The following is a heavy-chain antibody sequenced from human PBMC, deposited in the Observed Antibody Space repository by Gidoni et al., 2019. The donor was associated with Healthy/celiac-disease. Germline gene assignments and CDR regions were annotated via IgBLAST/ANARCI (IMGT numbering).Heavy chain of an antibody. Sequence: QVQLVQFGAEVKKLGASVKVSCKVSGTTLTELSMHWVRQVPAKGLEWMGGFAPEDGETIYAQKFQGRVTMNEDTSTDTAYMELSSLRSEDTAVYYCSTATYGSYFDYWGQGTLVTVSS. J-gene: IGHJ4*02. CDR1: GTTLTELS. D-gene: IGHD4-17*01. CDR3: STATYGSYFDY. V-gene: IGHV1-24*01. CDR2: FAPEDGET.